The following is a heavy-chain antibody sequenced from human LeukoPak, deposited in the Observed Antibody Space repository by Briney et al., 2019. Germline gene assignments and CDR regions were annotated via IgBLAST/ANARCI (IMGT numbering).Heavy chain of an antibody. CDR2: IYYSGST. CDR3: ARQLFGYRYGSNWFDP. V-gene: IGHV4-39*01. J-gene: IGHJ5*02. D-gene: IGHD5-18*01. Sequence: PSETLSLTCTVSGGSISSSSYYWGWIRQPPGTGLEWIGSIYYSGSTYYNPSLKSRVTISVDTSKNQFSLKLSSVTAADTAVYYCARQLFGYRYGSNWFDPWGQGTLVTVSS. CDR1: GGSISSSSYY.